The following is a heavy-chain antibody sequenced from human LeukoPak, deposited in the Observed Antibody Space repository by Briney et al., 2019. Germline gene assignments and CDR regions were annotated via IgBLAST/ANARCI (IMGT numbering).Heavy chain of an antibody. CDR1: GFTFSSYA. J-gene: IGHJ6*02. CDR3: ARDAYDYGDPKGYYYGMDV. Sequence: GGSLRLSCAASGFTFSSYAMHWVRQAPGKGLEWVAVISYDGSNKYYADSVKGRFTISRDNSKNTLYLQMNSLRAEDTAVYYCARDAYDYGDPKGYYYGMDVWGQGTTVTVSS. D-gene: IGHD4-17*01. V-gene: IGHV3-30-3*01. CDR2: ISYDGSNK.